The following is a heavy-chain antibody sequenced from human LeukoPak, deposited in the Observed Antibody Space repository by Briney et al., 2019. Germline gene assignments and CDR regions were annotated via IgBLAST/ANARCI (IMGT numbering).Heavy chain of an antibody. CDR1: GYTFTGYY. CDR2: INPNSGGT. Sequence: GAAVKVSCKASGYTFTGYYMHWVRQAPGQGLEWMGWINPNSGGTNYAQKFQGRVTMTRDTSISTAYMELSRLRSDDTAVYYCAREGSTGSSSGLGNWFDPWGQGTLVTVSS. CDR3: AREGSTGSSSGLGNWFDP. D-gene: IGHD6-19*01. J-gene: IGHJ5*02. V-gene: IGHV1-2*02.